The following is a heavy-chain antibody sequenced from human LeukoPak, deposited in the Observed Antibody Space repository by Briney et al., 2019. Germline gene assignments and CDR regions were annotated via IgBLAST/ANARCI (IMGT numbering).Heavy chain of an antibody. CDR3: ARGGSGYGDYYYFYGMDV. V-gene: IGHV3-48*02. J-gene: IGHJ6*02. Sequence: GRSLRLSCAASGFTFSTYAMNWVRQAPGKGLEWVSYISTSSSSIYYADSVKGRFTISRDNAKNSLYLQMNSLRDEDTAVYYCARGGSGYGDYYYFYGMDVWGQGTTVTVSS. CDR2: ISTSSSSI. D-gene: IGHD3-22*01. CDR1: GFTFSTYA.